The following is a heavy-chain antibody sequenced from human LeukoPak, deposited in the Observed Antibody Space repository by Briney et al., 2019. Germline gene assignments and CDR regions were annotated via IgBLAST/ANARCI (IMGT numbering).Heavy chain of an antibody. V-gene: IGHV3-30*02. CDR3: AREITGTGKDY. Sequence: GGSLRLSCAASGFPFSSYGMYWVRQTPDKGLQWVAYLRKDATYSNYADSVRGRFTISRDNSKNTLDLQMSSLRAEDTAVYYCAREITGTGKDYWGQGTLVTVSS. D-gene: IGHD1/OR15-1a*01. J-gene: IGHJ4*02. CDR2: LRKDATYS. CDR1: GFPFSSYG.